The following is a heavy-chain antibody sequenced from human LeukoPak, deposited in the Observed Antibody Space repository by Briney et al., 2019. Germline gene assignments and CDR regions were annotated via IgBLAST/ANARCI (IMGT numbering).Heavy chain of an antibody. D-gene: IGHD4-17*01. J-gene: IGHJ6*02. CDR1: GFTVSSNY. V-gene: IGHV3-53*01. Sequence: GGSLRLSCAASGFTVSSNYMSWVRQAPGKGLEWVSVIYSGGSTYYADSVKGRFTISRDNSKNTLYLQMNSLRAEDTAVYYCARRSETTDRYYYYGMDVWGQGTTVTVSS. CDR2: IYSGGST. CDR3: ARRSETTDRYYYYGMDV.